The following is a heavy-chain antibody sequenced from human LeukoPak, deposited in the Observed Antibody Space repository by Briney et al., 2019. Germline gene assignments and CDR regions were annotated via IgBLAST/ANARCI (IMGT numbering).Heavy chain of an antibody. V-gene: IGHV1-18*01. CDR3: ARVSYPWNYFDY. CDR1: GYTSTSYG. J-gene: IGHJ4*02. D-gene: IGHD2-2*01. Sequence: GASVKVSCKASGYTSTSYGISWVRQAPGQGLEWVGWISAYNGNTNYAQKLQGRVTMTTDTSTSTAYMELRSLRSDDTAVYYCARVSYPWNYFDYWGQGTLVTVSS. CDR2: ISAYNGNT.